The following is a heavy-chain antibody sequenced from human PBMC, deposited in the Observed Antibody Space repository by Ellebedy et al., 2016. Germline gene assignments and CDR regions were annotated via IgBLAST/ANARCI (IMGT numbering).Heavy chain of an antibody. CDR1: GFPFSSYW. CDR3: TRGGLDNSFDV. J-gene: IGHJ3*01. V-gene: IGHV3-7*04. CDR2: IKEDGSEK. D-gene: IGHD3-10*01. Sequence: GESLKISXAASGFPFSSYWMSWVRQAPGKGLEWVANIKEDGSEKYYLDSVKGRFTISRDNAKNSVYLQMNSLRDEDTAVYYCTRGGLDNSFDVWGQGTMVTVSS.